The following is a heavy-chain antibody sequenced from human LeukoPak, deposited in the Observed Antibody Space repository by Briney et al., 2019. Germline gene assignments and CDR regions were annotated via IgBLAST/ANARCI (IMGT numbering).Heavy chain of an antibody. J-gene: IGHJ4*02. CDR3: ARKYSSGWYVYYFDY. D-gene: IGHD6-19*01. CDR2: FSGSGGSR. CDR1: GFTFSSYA. V-gene: IGHV3-23*01. Sequence: SLRLSCAASGFTFSSYAISWVRQAPRKGLGWVSAFSGSGGSRYYANSVKGRFTISSDNSKNTLYLQMNSLRAEDTAVYYCARKYSSGWYVYYFDYWGQGTLVTVSS.